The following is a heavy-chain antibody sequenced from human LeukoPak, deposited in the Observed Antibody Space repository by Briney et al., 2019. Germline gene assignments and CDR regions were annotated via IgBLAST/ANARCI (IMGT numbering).Heavy chain of an antibody. J-gene: IGHJ4*02. CDR1: GASITTTIFD. CDR3: ARFKGGTGFDY. V-gene: IGHV4-39*01. Sequence: SETLSLTCAVSGASITTTIFDWAWIRQPPGQDLEWIATISSSGRAYYNPSLMSRVAISVDTSKNQFSLDLNSVTAADTGLFYCARFKGGTGFDYWGQGILVIVSS. D-gene: IGHD1-26*01. CDR2: ISSSGRA.